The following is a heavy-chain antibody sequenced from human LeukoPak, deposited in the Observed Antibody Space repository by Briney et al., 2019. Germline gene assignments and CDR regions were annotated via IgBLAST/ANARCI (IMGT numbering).Heavy chain of an antibody. D-gene: IGHD3-3*02. CDR1: GGSTSSSNYF. CDR2: IYYSGST. Sequence: PSETLSLTCTVSGGSTSSSNYFWGWIRQPPGKGLEWIGSIYYSGSTYYNPSLKSRVTISVDTSKNQFSLELSSVTAADTAVYYCASSNHFWSGYYLLDYWGQGTLVTVSS. CDR3: ASSNHFWSGYYLLDY. V-gene: IGHV4-39*07. J-gene: IGHJ4*02.